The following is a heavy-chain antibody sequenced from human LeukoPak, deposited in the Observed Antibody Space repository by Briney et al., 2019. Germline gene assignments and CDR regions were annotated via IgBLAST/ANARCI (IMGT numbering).Heavy chain of an antibody. CDR3: ARGTTYYYGSETQTTFDY. Sequence: PSETLSLTCAVYGGSFNDYYWSWIRQSPGTGLEWIGEIHHSGTINYNSSLESRVTMSIDTSNNQFSLKLTSMTAADTAVYYCARGTTYYYGSETQTTFDYWGQGTLVTVSS. D-gene: IGHD3-10*01. V-gene: IGHV4-34*01. CDR1: GGSFNDYY. J-gene: IGHJ4*02. CDR2: IHHSGTI.